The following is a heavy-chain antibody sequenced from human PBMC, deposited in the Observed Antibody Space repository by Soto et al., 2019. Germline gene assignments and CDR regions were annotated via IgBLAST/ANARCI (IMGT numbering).Heavy chain of an antibody. J-gene: IGHJ5*02. CDR2: IYTSGNT. CDR1: GCSISNYY. Sequence: PSETXSLTCTVSGCSISNYYWSWIRHPAGKGLEWIGRIYTSGNTNYNPSLKGRVTMSVDMSKNQFSLKLSSVAAADTAVYYCERDDKGDNGRGLDAWGQGTLVTVSS. CDR3: ERDDKGDNGRGLDA. V-gene: IGHV4-4*07. D-gene: IGHD4-17*01.